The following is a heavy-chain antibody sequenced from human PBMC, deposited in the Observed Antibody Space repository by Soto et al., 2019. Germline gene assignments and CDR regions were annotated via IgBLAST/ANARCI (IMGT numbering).Heavy chain of an antibody. J-gene: IGHJ6*02. CDR3: TTDPHYSSGWYYYYYGMDV. V-gene: IGHV3-15*01. CDR1: GFTFSNAW. D-gene: IGHD6-19*01. CDR2: IKSKTDGGTT. Sequence: GGSLRLSCAASGFTFSNAWMSWVRQAPGKGLEWVGRIKSKTDGGTTDYAAPVKGRFTISREESKNTLYLQMNSLKTEDTAVYYCTTDPHYSSGWYYYYYGMDVWGQGTTVTVSS.